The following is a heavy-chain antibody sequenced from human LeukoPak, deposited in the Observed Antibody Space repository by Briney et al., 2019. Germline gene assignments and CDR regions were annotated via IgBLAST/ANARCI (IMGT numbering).Heavy chain of an antibody. V-gene: IGHV4-34*01. CDR3: ARGGTRYFDWLLDYFDY. D-gene: IGHD3-9*01. J-gene: IGHJ4*02. CDR1: GGSFSGYY. CDR2: INQSGST. Sequence: SETLSLTCAVYGGSFSGYYWSWIRQPPGKGLEWVGEINQSGSTNYDPSLKSRVTISVDTSKNQFSLKLSSVTAADTAVYYCARGGTRYFDWLLDYFDYWGQGTLVTVSS.